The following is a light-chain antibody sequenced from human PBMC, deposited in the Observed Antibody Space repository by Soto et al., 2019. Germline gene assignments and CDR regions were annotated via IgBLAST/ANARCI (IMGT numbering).Light chain of an antibody. CDR1: QTIDSF. V-gene: IGKV1-39*01. Sequence: DIQMTQSPASLSASVGDRVTITCRASQTIDSFLNWYHQKPGKAPELLIYAASSLQSGVPSRFSGSASGTDFTLTISSLHPEDFATYFCQQSSTTPFAFGPGTKVDI. J-gene: IGKJ3*01. CDR2: AAS. CDR3: QQSSTTPFA.